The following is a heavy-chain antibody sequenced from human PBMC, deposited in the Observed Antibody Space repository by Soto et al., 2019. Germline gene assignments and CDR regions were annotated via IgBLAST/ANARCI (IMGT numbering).Heavy chain of an antibody. J-gene: IGHJ4*02. CDR1: GFTVDDYG. Sequence: EVQLVESGGGVVRPGGSLRLSCAASGFTVDDYGMSWVRQAPGKGLEWVSGINWNGGSTGYADSVKGRFPISRDNAKNALYLQMNSLRAEDTAVYYCARDWAETFLFDYWGQGTLVTVSS. D-gene: IGHD3-16*01. V-gene: IGHV3-20*04. CDR3: ARDWAETFLFDY. CDR2: INWNGGST.